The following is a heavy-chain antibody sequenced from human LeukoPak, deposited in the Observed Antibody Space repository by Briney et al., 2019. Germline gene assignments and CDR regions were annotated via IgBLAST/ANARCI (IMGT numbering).Heavy chain of an antibody. CDR1: GGSISSYY. V-gene: IGHV4-59*12. Sequence: SETLSLTCTVSGGSISSYYWSWIRQPPGKGLEWIGYIYYSGSTYYNPSLKSRVTISADRSKNQFSLKLSSVTAADTAVYYCARGYSYGIIIDYWGQGTLVTVSS. J-gene: IGHJ4*02. CDR3: ARGYSYGIIIDY. CDR2: IYYSGST. D-gene: IGHD5-18*01.